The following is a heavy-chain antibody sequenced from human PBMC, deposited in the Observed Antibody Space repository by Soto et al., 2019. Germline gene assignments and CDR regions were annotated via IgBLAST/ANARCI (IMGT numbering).Heavy chain of an antibody. CDR1: GFTFSTCN. CDR3: AMTLERRGAFDI. J-gene: IGHJ3*02. V-gene: IGHV3-48*02. Sequence: EVQLVESGGGLVQPGGSLRLSCAASGFTFSTCNMNWVRQAPGKGLDWVSYISSTSSAIYYADSVKGRFTISRDNAKNSLYLQMNSLRDEDTAVYYCAMTLERRGAFDIWGQGTMVTVSA. D-gene: IGHD1-1*01. CDR2: ISSTSSAI.